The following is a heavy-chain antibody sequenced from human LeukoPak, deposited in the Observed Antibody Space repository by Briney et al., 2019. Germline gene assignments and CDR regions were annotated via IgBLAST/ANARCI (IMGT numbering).Heavy chain of an antibody. D-gene: IGHD2-15*01. V-gene: IGHV4-39*07. Sequence: SETLSLTCTVSGGSISSSSYYWGWIRQPPGKGLEWIGSIYYSGSTYYNPSLKSRVTISVDTSKNQFSLKLSSVTAADTAVYYCARDKLHCSGGSCYSDYSYYYMDVWGKGTTVTVSS. CDR1: GGSISSSSYY. J-gene: IGHJ6*03. CDR2: IYYSGST. CDR3: ARDKLHCSGGSCYSDYSYYYMDV.